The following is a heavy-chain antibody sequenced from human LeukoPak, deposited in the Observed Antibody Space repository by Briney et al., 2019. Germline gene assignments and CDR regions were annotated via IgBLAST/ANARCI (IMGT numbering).Heavy chain of an antibody. J-gene: IGHJ6*02. V-gene: IGHV3-21*01. CDR3: ARERLVVVGDAYYYYGMDV. Sequence: PGGSLRLSCSASGFTFSNYKMNWVRQAPGKGLEWVSSISSSSSYIYYADSMKGRFTVPRDNAKNSLFLQMNSLRAEDTAVYYCARERLVVVGDAYYYYGMDVWGQGTTVTVSS. D-gene: IGHD2-2*01. CDR1: GFTFSNYK. CDR2: ISSSSSYI.